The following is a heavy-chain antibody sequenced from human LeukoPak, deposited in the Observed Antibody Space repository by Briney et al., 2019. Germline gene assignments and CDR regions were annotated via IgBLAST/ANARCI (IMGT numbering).Heavy chain of an antibody. D-gene: IGHD3-3*01. V-gene: IGHV4-39*07. CDR3: ARGRYDFWSGYLKSHTTFDY. J-gene: IGHJ4*02. Sequence: SETLSLTCTVSGGSINSYTNYSWSWIRQPPGKGLEWIGEINHSGSTNYNPSLKSRVTISVDTSKNQFSLKLSSVTAADTAVYYCARGRYDFWSGYLKSHTTFDYWGQGTLVTVSS. CDR1: GGSINSYTNYS. CDR2: INHSGST.